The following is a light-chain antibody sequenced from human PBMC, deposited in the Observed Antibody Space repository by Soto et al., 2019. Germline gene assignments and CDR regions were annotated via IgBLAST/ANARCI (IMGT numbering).Light chain of an antibody. Sequence: DIQLTQSPSFLSASVGDRVTITCRASQDISSYLAWYQQKPGKAPKLLIYTATTLQSGVTSRFSGSGSGTEFTLTISSLQPEDFASYYCQQLNSYPHTFGGGTNVEIK. CDR2: TAT. V-gene: IGKV1-9*01. CDR3: QQLNSYPHT. CDR1: QDISSY. J-gene: IGKJ4*02.